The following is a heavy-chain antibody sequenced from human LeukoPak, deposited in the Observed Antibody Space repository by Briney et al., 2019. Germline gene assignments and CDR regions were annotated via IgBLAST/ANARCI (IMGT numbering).Heavy chain of an antibody. D-gene: IGHD3-10*01. V-gene: IGHV3-30*04. CDR1: GFTFSSYA. Sequence: GRSLRLSCAASGFTFSSYAMHWVRQAPAKGLERVAVIPYDGSNKYYADSVKDRLTISRDNSKNTLYLQMNSLRAEDTAVYYCAKVLWFGDPFDYWGQGTLVTVSS. J-gene: IGHJ4*02. CDR3: AKVLWFGDPFDY. CDR2: IPYDGSNK.